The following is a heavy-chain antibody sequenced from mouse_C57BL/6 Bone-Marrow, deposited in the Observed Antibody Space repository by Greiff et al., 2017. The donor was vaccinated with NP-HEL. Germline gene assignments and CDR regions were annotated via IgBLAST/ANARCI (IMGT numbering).Heavy chain of an antibody. D-gene: IGHD2-3*01. CDR3: ARAYDGYY. CDR2: IYPGSGNT. V-gene: IGHV1-76*01. Sequence: QVQLQQSGAELVRPGASVKLSCKASGYTFTDYYINWVKQRPGQGLEWIARIYPGSGNTYYNEKFKGKATLTAEKSSSTAYMQLSSLTSEDSAVYFCARAYDGYYWGQGTTLTVSS. J-gene: IGHJ2*01. CDR1: GYTFTDYY.